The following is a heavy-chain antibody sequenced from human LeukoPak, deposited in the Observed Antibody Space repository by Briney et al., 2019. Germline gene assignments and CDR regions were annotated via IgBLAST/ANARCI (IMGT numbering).Heavy chain of an antibody. Sequence: PGGSLRLSCAASGFTVSSNYMSWVRQAPGKGLEWVSVIYSGGSTYYADSVKGRFTISRDNSKNTLYLQMNSLRAEDTAVYYCARDSYYDSSGYHNYWGQGTLVTVSS. CDR3: ARDSYYDSSGYHNY. D-gene: IGHD3-22*01. V-gene: IGHV3-53*01. CDR2: IYSGGST. J-gene: IGHJ4*02. CDR1: GFTVSSNY.